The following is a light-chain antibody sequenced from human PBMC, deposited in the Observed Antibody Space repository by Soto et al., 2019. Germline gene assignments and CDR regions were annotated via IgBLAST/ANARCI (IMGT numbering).Light chain of an antibody. CDR2: GNS. J-gene: IGLJ3*02. CDR1: SSNIGAGYD. CDR3: QSYDSSLSGLWV. V-gene: IGLV1-40*01. Sequence: QSVLTQPPSVSGAPGQRVTISCTGTSSNIGAGYDVYWYQQLPGTAPKLLIYGNSNRPSGVPDRFSGSKSGTSASLAITGLQAEDEADYYCQSYDSSLSGLWVVGGGTQLTVL.